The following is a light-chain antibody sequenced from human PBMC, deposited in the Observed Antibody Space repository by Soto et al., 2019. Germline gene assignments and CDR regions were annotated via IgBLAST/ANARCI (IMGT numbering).Light chain of an antibody. CDR2: GAS. CDR3: QQYGKLPIT. Sequence: EIVFTQSPCTLSLSPRERATLSCRASQSVSSSYLAWYQQKPGQAPRLPIYGASSRATGIPDRFSGSGSGTDFTLTISSLEPEDFAVYYCQQYGKLPITFGQGTRLEI. CDR1: QSVSSSY. J-gene: IGKJ5*01. V-gene: IGKV3-20*01.